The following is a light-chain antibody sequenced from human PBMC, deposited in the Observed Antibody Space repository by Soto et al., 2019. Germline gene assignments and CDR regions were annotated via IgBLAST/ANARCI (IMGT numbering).Light chain of an antibody. CDR3: SSYAGSNTLYV. J-gene: IGLJ1*01. V-gene: IGLV2-8*01. CDR1: NSDVGGYNY. CDR2: EVS. Sequence: QSVLTQTPSASVSAGQSVTMACAGTNSDVGGYNYVSWYQQHPGKAPKLMIYEVSKRPSGVPDRFSGSKSGNTASLTVSGLQAEDEADYYCSSYAGSNTLYVFGTGTKVTVL.